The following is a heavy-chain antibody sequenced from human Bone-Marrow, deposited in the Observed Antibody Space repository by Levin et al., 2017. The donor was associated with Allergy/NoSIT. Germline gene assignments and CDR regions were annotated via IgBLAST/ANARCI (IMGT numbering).Heavy chain of an antibody. CDR3: AGRSTDPHPFDF. CDR2: IYRGGNT. Sequence: SETLSLTCAVSGSSISTAYYWGWIRQPPGKGLEWIASIYRGGNTYYSPSLQSRVTISKDSSKNQLSLKVNSVTDADTAVYYCAGRSTDPHPFDFWGQGILVTVSS. J-gene: IGHJ4*02. V-gene: IGHV4-38-2*01. CDR1: GSSISTAYY.